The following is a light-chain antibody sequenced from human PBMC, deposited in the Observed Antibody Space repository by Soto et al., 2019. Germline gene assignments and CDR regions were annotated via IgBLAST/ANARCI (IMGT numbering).Light chain of an antibody. J-gene: IGKJ4*01. CDR3: QQYNVWPLT. CDR2: VAS. V-gene: IGKV3-15*01. CDR1: QSVSSN. Sequence: EIVMTQSPATLSVSPGERATLSCRASQSVSSNLAWYQQKPGQTPKLLIYVASTRATGIPARFSGSGSGIEFTLTISSLQSEDFAVYYCQQYNVWPLTFGGGTKVEFK.